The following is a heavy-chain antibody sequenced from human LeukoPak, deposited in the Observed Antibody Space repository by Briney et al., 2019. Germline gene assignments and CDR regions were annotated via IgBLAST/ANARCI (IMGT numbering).Heavy chain of an antibody. CDR1: GFTFSSYW. D-gene: IGHD3-3*01. Sequence: PWGSLRLTCAASGFTFSSYWMTWVRQAPGKGLEWVANINQDGSEKYYVDSVKGRFTISRDNAKNSVYLQMNSLRAEDTAVYYCSRRAFGVVPDYWGQGNLVTVSS. CDR3: SRRAFGVVPDY. V-gene: IGHV3-7*01. J-gene: IGHJ4*02. CDR2: INQDGSEK.